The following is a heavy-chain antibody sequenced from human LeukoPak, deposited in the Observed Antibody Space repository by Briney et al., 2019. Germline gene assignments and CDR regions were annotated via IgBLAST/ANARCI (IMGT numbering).Heavy chain of an antibody. V-gene: IGHV3-73*01. CDR3: TTEAYYDILTGYYRNDY. J-gene: IGHJ4*02. Sequence: PGGSLRLSCAASGFTFSGSAMHWVRQASGKGLEWVGRIRSKANCYATAYAASVKGRFTISRDDSKNTAYLQMNSLKTEDTAVYYCTTEAYYDILTGYYRNDYWGQGTLVTVSS. CDR1: GFTFSGSA. D-gene: IGHD3-9*01. CDR2: IRSKANCYAT.